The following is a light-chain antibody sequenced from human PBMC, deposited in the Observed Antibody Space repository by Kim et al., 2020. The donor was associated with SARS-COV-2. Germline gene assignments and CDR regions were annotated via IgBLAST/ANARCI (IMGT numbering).Light chain of an antibody. Sequence: GDRVSMTCRASQGIRSWLAWYPQTPGKAPKPLIYKPSSLESGVPSRFSGSGYGTEVTLNINSRQPDDFATYYCQQYNNYSPLTFGGGTKVDIK. CDR3: QQYNNYSPLT. CDR1: QGIRSW. J-gene: IGKJ4*01. CDR2: KPS. V-gene: IGKV1-5*03.